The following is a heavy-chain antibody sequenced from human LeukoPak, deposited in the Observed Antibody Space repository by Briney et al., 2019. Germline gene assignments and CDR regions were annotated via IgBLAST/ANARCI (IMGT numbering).Heavy chain of an antibody. CDR2: ISDSGST. V-gene: IGHV4-59*01. D-gene: IGHD3-22*01. J-gene: IGHJ4*02. Sequence: SETLSLTCAVYGGSFSGYYWSWIRQPPGRGLEWIGYISDSGSTNYNPSLKSRVTISVDTSKNQFSLMLSSVTAADTAVYYCARGYDSSANYPFNYWGQGTLVTVSS. CDR3: ARGYDSSANYPFNY. CDR1: GGSFSGYY.